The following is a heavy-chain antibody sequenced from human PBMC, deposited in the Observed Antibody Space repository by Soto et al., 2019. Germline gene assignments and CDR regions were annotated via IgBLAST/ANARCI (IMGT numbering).Heavy chain of an antibody. CDR3: ARDSPGRYCSSTSCPRMDV. V-gene: IGHV3-48*02. CDR1: GFTFSSDS. D-gene: IGHD2-2*01. J-gene: IGHJ6*02. Sequence: EVQLDESGGGLVQPGGSLRLSCAAPGFTFSSDSMNWVRQAPGKGLEWVSYISNSSSTIYYADSVKGRFTISRDNAKNSLYLQMNSLRDEDTAVYYCARDSPGRYCSSTSCPRMDVWGQGTTVTVSS. CDR2: ISNSSSTI.